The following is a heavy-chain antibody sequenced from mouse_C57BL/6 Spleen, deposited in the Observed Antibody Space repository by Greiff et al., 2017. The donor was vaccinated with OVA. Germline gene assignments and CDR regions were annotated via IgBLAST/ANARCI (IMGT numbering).Heavy chain of an antibody. CDR2: IDPEDGAT. D-gene: IGHD1-1*01. CDR3: APYYYGSSHWYFDV. Sequence: VQLQQSGAELVKPGASVKLSCTASGFNIKDYYMHWVKQRTEQGLEWIGRIDPEDGATKYAPKFQGKATITADTSSNTAYLQLSSLTSEDTAVYYCAPYYYGSSHWYFDVWGTGTTVTVSS. CDR1: GFNIKDYY. V-gene: IGHV14-2*01. J-gene: IGHJ1*03.